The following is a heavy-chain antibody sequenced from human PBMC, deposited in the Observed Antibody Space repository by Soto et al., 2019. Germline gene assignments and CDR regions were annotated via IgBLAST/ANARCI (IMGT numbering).Heavy chain of an antibody. Sequence: PGGSLRLSCAASGFTFRTYWMHWVRQAPGKGLVWVSRITGDGSTTSYVDSVKGRFTISRDNAKNTLYLQMNSLGAEDTAMYYCARDWQYGLDVWGQGTTVTVSS. CDR2: ITGDGSTT. CDR1: GFTFRTYW. CDR3: ARDWQYGLDV. V-gene: IGHV3-74*01. J-gene: IGHJ6*02.